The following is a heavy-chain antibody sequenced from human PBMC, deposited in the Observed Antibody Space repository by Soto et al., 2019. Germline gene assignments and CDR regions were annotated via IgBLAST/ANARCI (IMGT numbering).Heavy chain of an antibody. Sequence: QVQLVESGGGVVQPGRSLRLSCAASGCTFSSYGMHWVRQAPGKGLEWVAVISYDGSNKYYADSVKGRFTISRDNSKNTLYLQMNSLRAEDTAVYYCAKTYYEYIWGSYRGSTQVYYFDYWGQGTLVTVSS. D-gene: IGHD3-16*02. V-gene: IGHV3-30*18. J-gene: IGHJ4*02. CDR3: AKTYYEYIWGSYRGSTQVYYFDY. CDR2: ISYDGSNK. CDR1: GCTFSSYG.